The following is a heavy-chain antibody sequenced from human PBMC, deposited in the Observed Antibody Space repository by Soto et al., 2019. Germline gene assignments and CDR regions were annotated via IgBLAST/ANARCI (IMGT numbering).Heavy chain of an antibody. CDR3: ARVRGEYYYALDV. J-gene: IGHJ6*02. CDR2: IESDGSRR. Sequence: PGGSLRLSCVASGFSVSSYWMDWVRQPPGKGLEWVSRIESDGSRRSYADSVKGRFTISRDNAKKTLYLQLKSLRAEDTAVYYCARVRGEYYYALDVWGQGTTVTVSS. CDR1: GFSVSSYW. V-gene: IGHV3-74*01.